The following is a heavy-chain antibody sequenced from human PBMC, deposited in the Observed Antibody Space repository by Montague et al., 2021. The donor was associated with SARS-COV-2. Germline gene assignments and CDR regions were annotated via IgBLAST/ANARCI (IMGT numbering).Heavy chain of an antibody. V-gene: IGHV4-4*07. CDR2: VSASGST. CDR3: ARGTLSVNIALVVLLGGLYYFDS. J-gene: IGHJ4*02. Sequence: SETLSLTCTVSGDSISYFYWSWIRQPAGKGLEWIGRVSASGSTNHNPSLNSRVTISVDTSKNQFSLRLSSVTAADTAVYYCARGTLSVNIALVVLLGGLYYFDSWGQGTLVAVSS. D-gene: IGHD3-22*01. CDR1: GDSISYFY.